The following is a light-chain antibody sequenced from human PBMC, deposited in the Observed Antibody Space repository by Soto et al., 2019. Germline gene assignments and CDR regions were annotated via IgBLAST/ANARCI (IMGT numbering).Light chain of an antibody. Sequence: QSALTQPASVSGSPGQSITISCTGTSSDVGGYNYVSWYQQHPGKAPKLMIYDVSNRPSGVSNRFSGSKSGNTASLTISGVQADDEADYYCTSYTNSGTLLVFGGGTKVTVL. CDR2: DVS. CDR1: SSDVGGYNY. J-gene: IGLJ3*02. CDR3: TSYTNSGTLLV. V-gene: IGLV2-14*01.